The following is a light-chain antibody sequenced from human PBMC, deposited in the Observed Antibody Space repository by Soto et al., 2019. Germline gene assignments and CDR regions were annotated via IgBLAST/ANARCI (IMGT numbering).Light chain of an antibody. Sequence: EIVITQSPATLSVSPGERATLSCRASQSVSSNLAWYQQKPGQAPRLLIYGASTRATGIPARFSGSGSGTEFTLTISSLQSEDFAVYYCQKYNNWPPITFG. CDR3: QKYNNWPPIT. J-gene: IGKJ5*01. V-gene: IGKV3-15*01. CDR1: QSVSSN. CDR2: GAS.